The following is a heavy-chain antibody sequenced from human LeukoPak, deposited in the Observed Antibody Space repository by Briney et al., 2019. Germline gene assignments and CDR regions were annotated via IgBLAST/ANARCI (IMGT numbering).Heavy chain of an antibody. CDR2: MNPNSGNT. CDR1: GYTFTNYD. V-gene: IGHV1-8*01. CDR3: ARVSGLPSGYGMDV. D-gene: IGHD3-10*01. J-gene: IGHJ6*02. Sequence: GASVKVSCKASGYTFTNYDINWVRQATGQGLEWMGWMNPNSGNTGYAQKFQGRVTMTRNTSIRTAYMEVSSLRSEDTAVYYCARVSGLPSGYGMDVWGQGTTVTASS.